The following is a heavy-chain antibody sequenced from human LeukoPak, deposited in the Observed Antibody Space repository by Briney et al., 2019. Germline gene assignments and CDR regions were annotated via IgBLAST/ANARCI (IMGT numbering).Heavy chain of an antibody. Sequence: GGSLRLSCAASGFTFDDYGMSWVRQAPGKGLEWVSGINWNGGSTGYADSVKGRFTISRDIAKNSLYLQMNSLRAEDTALYYCARVRYGSGSYYNYYYYYMDVWGKGTTVTVSS. J-gene: IGHJ6*03. CDR2: INWNGGST. CDR1: GFTFDDYG. CDR3: ARVRYGSGSYYNYYYYYMDV. V-gene: IGHV3-20*04. D-gene: IGHD3-10*01.